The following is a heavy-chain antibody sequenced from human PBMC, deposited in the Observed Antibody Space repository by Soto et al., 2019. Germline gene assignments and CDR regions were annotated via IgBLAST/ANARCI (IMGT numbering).Heavy chain of an antibody. D-gene: IGHD3-10*01. Sequence: GASVRVSCKASGGTFSSYAISWVRQAPGQGLEWMGGIIPIFGTANYAQKFQGRVTITADESTSTAYMELSSLRSEDTAVYYCARVRVSGFGESMDYFDYWGQGTPVTVSS. CDR2: IIPIFGTA. J-gene: IGHJ4*02. CDR3: ARVRVSGFGESMDYFDY. V-gene: IGHV1-69*13. CDR1: GGTFSSYA.